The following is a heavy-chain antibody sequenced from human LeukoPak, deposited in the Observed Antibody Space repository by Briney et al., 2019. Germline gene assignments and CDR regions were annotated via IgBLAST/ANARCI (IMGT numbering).Heavy chain of an antibody. CDR2: INSDGSSA. D-gene: IGHD4-23*01. J-gene: IGHJ4*02. Sequence: PGGSLRLSCAASGFTFSSYWTQWVRQAPGKGLVWVSRINSDGSSASYADSVKGRFTISRDNAKNTLYLQMNSLRAEDTAVYYCARHLTYGGWNSWGQGTLVTVSS. CDR1: GFTFSSYW. V-gene: IGHV3-74*01. CDR3: ARHLTYGGWNS.